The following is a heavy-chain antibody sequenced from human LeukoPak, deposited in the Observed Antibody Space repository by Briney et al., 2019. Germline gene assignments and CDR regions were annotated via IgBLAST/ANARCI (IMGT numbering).Heavy chain of an antibody. D-gene: IGHD3-16*01. J-gene: IGHJ4*02. Sequence: GGSLRLSCAASGLTFSSYWMTWVRQAPGKGLEWVATIKYDGSETYYVDSVRGRFSISRDNAKNSLYLQMNSLRAEDTAVYYCARDSTLSNYWGQGTLVTVSS. CDR3: ARDSTLSNY. V-gene: IGHV3-7*04. CDR1: GLTFSSYW. CDR2: IKYDGSET.